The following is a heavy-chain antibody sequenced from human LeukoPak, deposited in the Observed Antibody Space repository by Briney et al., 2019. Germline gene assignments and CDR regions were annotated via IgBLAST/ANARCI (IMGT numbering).Heavy chain of an antibody. Sequence: GGSLRLSCAASGFTFSSHAMSWVRQAPGEGLEWVSAVSGSGDNTYYADSVKGRFTISRDNSKNTLYLHMSSLRAEDTAVYYCACTAYYYYYLDVWGKGTTVTVSS. D-gene: IGHD5-18*01. CDR1: GFTFSSHA. V-gene: IGHV3-23*01. CDR2: VSGSGDNT. J-gene: IGHJ6*03. CDR3: ACTAYYYYYLDV.